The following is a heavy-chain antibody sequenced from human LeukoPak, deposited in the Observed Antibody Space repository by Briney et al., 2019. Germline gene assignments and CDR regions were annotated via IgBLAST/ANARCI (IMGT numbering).Heavy chain of an antibody. CDR2: ISSSGSTI. Sequence: GGSLRLSCAASGFTFSSYEMNWVRQAPGMGLEWVSYISSSGSTIYYADSVKGRFTISRDNAKNSLYLQMNSLRAEDTAVYYCARNYVARYYYGSGSYYDGMDVWGQGTTVTVSS. V-gene: IGHV3-48*03. J-gene: IGHJ6*02. CDR1: GFTFSSYE. CDR3: ARNYVARYYYGSGSYYDGMDV. D-gene: IGHD3-10*01.